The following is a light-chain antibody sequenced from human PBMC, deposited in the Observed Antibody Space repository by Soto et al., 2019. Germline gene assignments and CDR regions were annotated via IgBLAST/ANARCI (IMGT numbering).Light chain of an antibody. Sequence: QSALTQPASMSGSPGQSITISCTGTSSDVGGYNDVSWYQQHPGKAPKLIIYDVSNRPSGVSNRFSGSKSGNTASLTISGLQADDEADYYCSSYTSSSTYVFGAGTKVTVL. V-gene: IGLV2-14*03. CDR1: SSDVGGYND. CDR2: DVS. CDR3: SSYTSSSTYV. J-gene: IGLJ1*01.